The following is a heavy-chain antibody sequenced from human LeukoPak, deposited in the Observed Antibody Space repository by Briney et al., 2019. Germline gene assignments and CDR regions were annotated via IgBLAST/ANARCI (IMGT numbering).Heavy chain of an antibody. CDR1: GYSFTNNW. Sequence: GESLKISCKGSGYSFTNNWIGWVRQMPGKGLEWMGITYPGDSNTRYSPSFQGQVTISADKSISSAYLQWSSLKASDTAMYYCARHDSGDYNWFDPWGQGTLVTVSS. CDR3: ARHDSGDYNWFDP. V-gene: IGHV5-51*01. D-gene: IGHD4-17*01. CDR2: TYPGDSNT. J-gene: IGHJ5*02.